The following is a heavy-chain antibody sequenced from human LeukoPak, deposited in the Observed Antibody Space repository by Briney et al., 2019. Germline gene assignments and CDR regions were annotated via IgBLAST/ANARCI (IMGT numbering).Heavy chain of an antibody. V-gene: IGHV3-23*01. CDR1: GFTFSSYE. Sequence: GGSLRLSCGASGFTFSSYEMNWVRQAPGKGLEWVSGIGGSGTRTYYADSVKGRFTISRDNSKNTLYLQMNSLRDEDTAVYYCAKDSHWILFDDWGQGTLVTVSS. CDR3: AKDSHWILFDD. D-gene: IGHD2-2*03. J-gene: IGHJ4*02. CDR2: IGGSGTRT.